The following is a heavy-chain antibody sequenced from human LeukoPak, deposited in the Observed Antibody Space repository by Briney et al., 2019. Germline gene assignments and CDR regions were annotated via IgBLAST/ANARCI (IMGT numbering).Heavy chain of an antibody. CDR1: GYTFTGYY. CDR2: INPNSGGT. Sequence: ASVKVSCKASGYTFTGYYMHWVRQAPGQGLEWMGWINPNSGGTNYEQKFQGRVTMTRDTYISTAYMELSRLRSDDTAVYYCARLMSGGDAFDIWGQGTMVTVSS. CDR3: ARLMSGGDAFDI. D-gene: IGHD2-8*01. V-gene: IGHV1-2*02. J-gene: IGHJ3*02.